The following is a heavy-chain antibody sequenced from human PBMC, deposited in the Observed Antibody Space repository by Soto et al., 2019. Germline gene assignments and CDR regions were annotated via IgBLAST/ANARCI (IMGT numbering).Heavy chain of an antibody. CDR3: ARGITGATKPLPWFDP. D-gene: IGHD1-26*01. Sequence: QVQLVQSGAEVKKPGSSVKVSCKASGGTFSSYAISWVRQAPGQGLEWMGGIIPIFGTANYAQKFQGRVTITADESTSTDYMELSRLRSEDTAVYYCARGITGATKPLPWFDPWGQGTLVTVSS. V-gene: IGHV1-69*01. J-gene: IGHJ5*02. CDR2: IIPIFGTA. CDR1: GGTFSSYA.